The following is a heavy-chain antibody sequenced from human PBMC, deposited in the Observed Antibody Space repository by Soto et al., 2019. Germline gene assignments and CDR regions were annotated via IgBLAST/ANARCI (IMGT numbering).Heavy chain of an antibody. CDR3: ASHDPGARFDP. CDR1: RYIFTAYV. D-gene: IGHD1-1*01. J-gene: IGHJ5*02. V-gene: IGHV1-2*02. CDR2: INPNNGAT. Sequence: QVQLVQSGAEVKKPGASVKVSCKAPRYIFTAYVMHWVRQAPGQGLEWMGWINPNNGATHYGLSFQGRGTMTRDTSISTAYMELSSLRSDDTAVYYCASHDPGARFDPWGQGTLVIVSS.